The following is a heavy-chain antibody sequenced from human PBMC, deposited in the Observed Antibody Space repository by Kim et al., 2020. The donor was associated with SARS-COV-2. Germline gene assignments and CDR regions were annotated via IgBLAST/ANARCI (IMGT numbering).Heavy chain of an antibody. D-gene: IGHD6-19*01. CDR1: GFTFSSYG. CDR3: AKAAGAGHLDY. J-gene: IGHJ4*02. CDR2: ISYDGSNK. Sequence: GGSLRLSCAASGFTFSSYGMHWVRQAPGKGLEWVAVISYDGSNKYYADSVKGRFTISRDNSKNTLYLQMNSLRAEDTAVYYCAKAAGAGHLDYWGQGTLVTVSS. V-gene: IGHV3-30*18.